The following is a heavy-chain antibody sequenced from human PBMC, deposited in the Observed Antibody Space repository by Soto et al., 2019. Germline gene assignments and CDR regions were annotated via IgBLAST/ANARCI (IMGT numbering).Heavy chain of an antibody. D-gene: IGHD2-2*02. V-gene: IGHV1-69*06. Sequence: QVQLVQSGAEVKKPGSSVKVSCKASGGTFSSYAISWVRQAPGQGLEWMGGIIPIFGTANYAQKFQGRVTITADKSTSTAYMELSSLRSEDTAVYYCALGSCSSTSCYRDWFDPWGQGTLVTVSS. CDR3: ALGSCSSTSCYRDWFDP. CDR1: GGTFSSYA. J-gene: IGHJ5*02. CDR2: IIPIFGTA.